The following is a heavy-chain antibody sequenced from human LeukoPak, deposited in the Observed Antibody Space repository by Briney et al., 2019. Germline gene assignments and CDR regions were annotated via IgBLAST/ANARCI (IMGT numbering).Heavy chain of an antibody. V-gene: IGHV1-18*01. CDR2: ISAYNGNT. J-gene: IGHJ6*03. CDR3: AREAGTWIQLWLRSSGRMDV. Sequence: ASVKVSCKASGYTFTSYGISWVRQAPGQGLEWMGWISAYNGNTNYAQKLQGRVTMTTDTSTSTAYMELRSLRSDDTAVYYCAREAGTWIQLWLRSSGRMDVWGKGTTVTVSS. D-gene: IGHD5-18*01. CDR1: GYTFTSYG.